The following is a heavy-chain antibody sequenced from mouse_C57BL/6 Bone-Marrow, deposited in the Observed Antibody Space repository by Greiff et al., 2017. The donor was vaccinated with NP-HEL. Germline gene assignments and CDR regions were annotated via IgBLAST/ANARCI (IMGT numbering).Heavy chain of an antibody. V-gene: IGHV1-18*01. D-gene: IGHD1-2*01. Sequence: VQLQESGPELVKPGASVKIPCKASGYTFTDYNMDWVKQSHGKSLEWIGDINPNNGGTIYNQKFKGKATLTVDKSSSTAYMELRSLTSEDTAVYYCASLLRPAWFAYWGQGTLVTVSA. CDR1: GYTFTDYN. CDR2: INPNNGGT. CDR3: ASLLRPAWFAY. J-gene: IGHJ3*01.